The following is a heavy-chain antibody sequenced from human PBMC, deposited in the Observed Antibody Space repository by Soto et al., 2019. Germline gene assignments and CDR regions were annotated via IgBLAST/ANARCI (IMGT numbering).Heavy chain of an antibody. J-gene: IGHJ4*02. D-gene: IGHD3-22*01. CDR3: AGEHDSSGYCSGFDY. CDR2: IYSGGST. V-gene: IGHV3-53*01. CDR1: GFTVSSNY. Sequence: PGGSLRLSCAASGFTVSSNYMSWVRQAPGKGLEWVSVIYSGGSTYYADSVKGRFTISRDNSKNTLYLQMNSLRAEDTAVYYWAGEHDSSGYCSGFDYWGQGTLVTVSS.